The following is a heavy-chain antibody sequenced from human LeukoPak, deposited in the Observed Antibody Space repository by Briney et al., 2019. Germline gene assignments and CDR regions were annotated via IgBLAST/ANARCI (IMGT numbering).Heavy chain of an antibody. CDR1: GLTFSSYA. Sequence: PGGSLRLSCAVSGLTFSSYAMSWVRQAPGKGLEWVSGISGSGDNTYYADSVKGRFTISRDNSKNTLYLQMNSLRAEDTAVYYCASSKLLGFYYYYGMDVWGQGTTVTVSS. CDR3: ASSKLLGFYYYYGMDV. J-gene: IGHJ6*02. D-gene: IGHD2-15*01. CDR2: ISGSGDNT. V-gene: IGHV3-23*01.